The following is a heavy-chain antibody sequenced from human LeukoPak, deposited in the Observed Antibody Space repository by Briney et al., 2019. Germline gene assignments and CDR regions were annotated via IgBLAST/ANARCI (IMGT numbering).Heavy chain of an antibody. Sequence: SETLSLTCTVSGGSISSSSYYWSWIRQPAGKGLEWIGRIYTSGSTNYNPSLKSRVTMSVDTSKNQFSLKLSSVTAADTAVYYCARDKDTRGYYYMDVWGKGTTVTVSS. CDR2: IYTSGST. D-gene: IGHD5-18*01. V-gene: IGHV4-61*02. CDR3: ARDKDTRGYYYMDV. CDR1: GGSISSSSYY. J-gene: IGHJ6*03.